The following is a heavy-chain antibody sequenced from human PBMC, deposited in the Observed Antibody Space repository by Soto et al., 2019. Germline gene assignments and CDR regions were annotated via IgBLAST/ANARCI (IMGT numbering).Heavy chain of an antibody. CDR1: GGSISSSSYY. J-gene: IGHJ6*02. V-gene: IGHV4-39*01. Sequence: SETLCLTCTVSGGSISSSSYYWGWIRQAQGKGLEWIGSIYYSGSPYCSQSLKSRVTIAVDTSKNQFSLKLSSVNAADTAVYYCAMDLLWFGELTSNYYYGMDVWGQGTTVTVSS. CDR2: IYYSGSP. CDR3: AMDLLWFGELTSNYYYGMDV. D-gene: IGHD3-10*01.